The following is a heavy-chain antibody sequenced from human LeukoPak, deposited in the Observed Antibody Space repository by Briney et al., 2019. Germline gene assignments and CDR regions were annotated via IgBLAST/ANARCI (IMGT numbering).Heavy chain of an antibody. CDR1: GYTFTGYY. V-gene: IGHV1-2*02. Sequence: GASVKVSCKASGYTFTGYYMHGVRQAPGQGLEWMGWINPNSGGTNYAQKFQGRVTMTRDTSISTAYMELSRLRSDDTAVYYCARDPGGFGGEYYFDYWGQGTLVTVSS. CDR3: ARDPGGFGGEYYFDY. CDR2: INPNSGGT. J-gene: IGHJ4*02. D-gene: IGHD3-10*01.